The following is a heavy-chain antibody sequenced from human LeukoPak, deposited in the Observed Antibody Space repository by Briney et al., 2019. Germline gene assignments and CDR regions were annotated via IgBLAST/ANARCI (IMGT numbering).Heavy chain of an antibody. J-gene: IGHJ4*02. CDR3: ARVWFGYFFQ. CDR1: GFTFGNYA. CDR2: ISGRGGDT. V-gene: IGHV3-23*01. Sequence: GGSLRLSCVGSGFTFGNYAMNWVRQAPGKGLEWVAAISGRGGDTFYADSVKGRFTFSRDNSNNTVFLQMNSVRVEDTAVYYCARVWFGYFFQWGQGVLVTVSS. D-gene: IGHD3-10*01.